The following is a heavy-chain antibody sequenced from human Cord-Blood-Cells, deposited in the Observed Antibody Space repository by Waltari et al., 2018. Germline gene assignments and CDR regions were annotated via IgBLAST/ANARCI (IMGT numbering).Heavy chain of an antibody. CDR2: IYYRVGT. Sequence: QLQLQESGPGLVKPSETLSLTCTVSGGSISSSSYYWGWIRQPPGKGLEWIGSIYYRVGTYYNPSLKIQASISVDTSKNHFSLKLSAVTAADTAVYYLARIGIAAAGDAFDIWGQATMVTVSS. V-gene: IGHV4-39*01. J-gene: IGHJ3*02. CDR3: ARIGIAAAGDAFDI. D-gene: IGHD6-13*01. CDR1: GGSISSSSYY.